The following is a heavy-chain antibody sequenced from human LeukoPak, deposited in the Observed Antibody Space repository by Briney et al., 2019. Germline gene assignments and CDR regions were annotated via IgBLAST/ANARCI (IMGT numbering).Heavy chain of an antibody. J-gene: IGHJ6*03. CDR2: IRYDGSNK. V-gene: IGHV3-30*02. CDR1: GFTFGSYG. CDR3: AKGRGWEASYYYYYMDV. D-gene: IGHD1-26*01. Sequence: PGGSLRLSCAASGFTFGSYGMHWVRQAPGKGLEWVAFIRYDGSNKYYTDSVKGRFTISRDNSKNTLYLQMNSLRAEDTAVYYCAKGRGWEASYYYYYMDVWGKGTTVTISS.